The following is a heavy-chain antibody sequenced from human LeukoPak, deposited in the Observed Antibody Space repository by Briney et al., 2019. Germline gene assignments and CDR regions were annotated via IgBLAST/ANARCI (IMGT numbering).Heavy chain of an antibody. D-gene: IGHD3-10*01. Sequence: PSETLSLTCTVSGGSIISSSYYWGWIRQPPGKGLEWIGEINHSGSTNYNPSLKSRVTISVDTSKNQFSLKLSSVTAADTAVYYCARQIGDYYGSGSYYRYYYYYMDVWGKGTTVTISS. CDR1: GGSIISSSYY. CDR2: INHSGST. J-gene: IGHJ6*03. CDR3: ARQIGDYYGSGSYYRYYYYYMDV. V-gene: IGHV4-39*01.